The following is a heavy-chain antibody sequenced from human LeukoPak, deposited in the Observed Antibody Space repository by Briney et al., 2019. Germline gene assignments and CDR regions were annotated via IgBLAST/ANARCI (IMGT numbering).Heavy chain of an antibody. J-gene: IGHJ6*03. CDR2: IRYDGSNK. Sequence: TGGSMRLSCAASGFTFSSYGMHWVRQAPGKGLEWVAFIRYDGSNKYYADSVKGRFTISRDNSKNTLYLQMNSLRAEDTAVYYCAKDSSGWRNYYYYMDVWGKGTTVTISS. D-gene: IGHD6-19*01. CDR1: GFTFSSYG. CDR3: AKDSSGWRNYYYYMDV. V-gene: IGHV3-30*02.